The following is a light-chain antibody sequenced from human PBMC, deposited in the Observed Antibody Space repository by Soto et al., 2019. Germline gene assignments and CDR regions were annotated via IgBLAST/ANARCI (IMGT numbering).Light chain of an antibody. CDR3: SSYAGSKNWV. J-gene: IGLJ3*02. CDR1: SSDVGGYNY. Sequence: QSALTQPPSASGSPGQSVTISFTGTSSDVGGYNYVSWYQQHPGNAPKLMISEVTKRPSGVPDRFSGSKSGNTASLTVSGLQAEDEADYYCSSYAGSKNWVFGGGTMLTVL. CDR2: EVT. V-gene: IGLV2-8*01.